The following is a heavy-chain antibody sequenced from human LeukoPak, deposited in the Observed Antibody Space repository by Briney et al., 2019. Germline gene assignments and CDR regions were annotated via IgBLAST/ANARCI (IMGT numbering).Heavy chain of an antibody. D-gene: IGHD3-9*01. CDR3: ARDRGGTGYPLGDY. Sequence: GASVKVSCKASGYTFTSYYIHWVRQAPGQGLEWMGIISPSGDTTTNAQKFQGRVTMTRDTSTSTVYMELSSLRSEDTAVYYCARDRGGTGYPLGDYWGQGTLVTVSS. CDR2: ISPSGDTT. J-gene: IGHJ4*02. V-gene: IGHV1-46*01. CDR1: GYTFTSYY.